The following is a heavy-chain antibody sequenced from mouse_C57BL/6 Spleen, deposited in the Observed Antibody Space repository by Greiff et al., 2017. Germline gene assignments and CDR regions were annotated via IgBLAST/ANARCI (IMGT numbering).Heavy chain of an antibody. CDR1: GYSITSGYY. CDR3: ACSNYYGSSYDYFDY. CDR2: ISYDGSN. J-gene: IGHJ2*01. V-gene: IGHV3-6*01. Sequence: EVQRVESGPGLVKPSQSLSLTCSVTGYSITSGYYWNWIRQFPGNKLEWMGYISYDGSNNYNPSLKNRISITRDTSKNQFFLKLNSVTTEDTATYYCACSNYYGSSYDYFDYWGQGTTLTVSS. D-gene: IGHD1-1*01.